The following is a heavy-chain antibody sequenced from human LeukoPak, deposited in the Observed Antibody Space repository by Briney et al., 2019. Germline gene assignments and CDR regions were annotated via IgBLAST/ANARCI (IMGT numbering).Heavy chain of an antibody. D-gene: IGHD3-10*01. CDR3: AKTSAGIRGGYFDY. CDR2: INDSGGNT. J-gene: IGHJ4*02. Sequence: PGGSLRLSCAASGFTFSSYAMSWVRQAPGRGLEWFSLINDSGGNTYYADSVKGRFTISRDNSKNTLFLQMSSLRAEDTAVYYCAKTSAGIRGGYFDYWGQGTLVTVSS. V-gene: IGHV3-23*01. CDR1: GFTFSSYA.